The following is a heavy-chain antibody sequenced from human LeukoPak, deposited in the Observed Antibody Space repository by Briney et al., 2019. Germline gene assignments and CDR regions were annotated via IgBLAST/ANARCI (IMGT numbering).Heavy chain of an antibody. CDR3: AKEKVTTFDY. J-gene: IGHJ4*02. Sequence: GGSLRLSCAASGFTFSSYGMHWVRQAPGKGLEWVAFIRYDGSNKYYADSVKGRLTISRDNSKNTLYLQMNSLRAEDTAVYYCAKEKVTTFDYWGQGTLVTVSS. V-gene: IGHV3-30*02. CDR1: GFTFSSYG. CDR2: IRYDGSNK. D-gene: IGHD4-11*01.